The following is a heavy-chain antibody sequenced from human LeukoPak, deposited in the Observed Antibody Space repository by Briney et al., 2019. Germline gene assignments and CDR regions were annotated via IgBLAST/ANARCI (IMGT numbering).Heavy chain of an antibody. V-gene: IGHV3-48*01. CDR2: ISSGWSTI. CDR1: GFTFSSYS. J-gene: IGHJ3*02. CDR3: AIVLLERPGIDSFDI. D-gene: IGHD1-1*01. Sequence: GGSLRLSCAASGFTFSSYSMEWVRQAPGKGLEWVSHISSGWSTIYYADSVKGRFTISRDNAKNSLYLQMNSLRAEDTAVYYCAIVLLERPGIDSFDIWGQGTTVTVSS.